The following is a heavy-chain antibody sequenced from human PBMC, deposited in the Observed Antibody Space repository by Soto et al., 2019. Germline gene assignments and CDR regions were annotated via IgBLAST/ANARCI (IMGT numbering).Heavy chain of an antibody. D-gene: IGHD6-19*01. CDR2: INHSGSA. CDR1: GGSFSGYY. V-gene: IGHV4-34*01. J-gene: IGHJ3*02. CDR3: ARTGYSSGWSKPAFDI. Sequence: SETLSLTCAVYGGSFSGYYWSWIRQPPGEGLEWIGEINHSGSANYNPSLKSRVTISVDTSKNQFSLKLSSVTAADTAVYYCARTGYSSGWSKPAFDIWGQGTMVT.